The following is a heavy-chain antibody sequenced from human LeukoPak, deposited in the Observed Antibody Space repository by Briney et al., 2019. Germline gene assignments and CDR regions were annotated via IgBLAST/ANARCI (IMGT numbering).Heavy chain of an antibody. CDR3: ANGGYCSSTSYYPNWFDP. J-gene: IGHJ5*02. Sequence: PSETLSLTCAVYGGSFSGYYWSWIRQPPGKGLEWIGEINHSGSTNYNPSLKSRVTIPVGTSKNQFSLKLSSVTAADTAVYYCANGGYCSSTSYYPNWFDPWGQGTLVTVSS. D-gene: IGHD2-2*01. CDR1: GGSFSGYY. CDR2: INHSGST. V-gene: IGHV4-34*01.